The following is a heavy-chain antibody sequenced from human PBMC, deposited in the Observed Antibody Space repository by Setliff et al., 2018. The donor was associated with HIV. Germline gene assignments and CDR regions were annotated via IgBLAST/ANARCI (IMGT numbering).Heavy chain of an antibody. Sequence: PGGSLRLSCAASGFTFSSYSMNWVRQAPGKGLEWVSSISSSGSYIFYADSVKGRFMFSRDTTKTSFYLQMNSLRAEDTGVYYCTRGEDWGQGTLVTSPQ. CDR2: ISSSGSYI. D-gene: IGHD1-26*01. J-gene: IGHJ4*02. CDR3: TRGED. V-gene: IGHV3-21*01. CDR1: GFTFSSYS.